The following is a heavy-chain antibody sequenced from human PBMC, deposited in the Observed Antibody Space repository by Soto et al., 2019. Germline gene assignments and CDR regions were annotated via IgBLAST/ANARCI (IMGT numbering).Heavy chain of an antibody. J-gene: IGHJ5*02. CDR2: INPSVGST. D-gene: IGHD6-6*01. CDR1: GYTFTSYY. CDR3: ARDSKSSSSLSRHNWFDP. Sequence: GASVKVSCKASGYTFTSYYMHWVRQAPGQGLEWMGIINPSVGSTSYAQKFQGRVTMTTDKSTSTVYMELSSLRSEDTAVYYCARDSKSSSSLSRHNWFDPWGQGTLVTVSS. V-gene: IGHV1-46*01.